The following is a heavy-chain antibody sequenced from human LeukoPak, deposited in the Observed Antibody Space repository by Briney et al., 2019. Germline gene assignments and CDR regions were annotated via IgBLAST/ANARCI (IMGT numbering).Heavy chain of an antibody. CDR1: GFTFSSYA. D-gene: IGHD7-27*01. CDR3: AKDPWGSRGYFDY. J-gene: IGHJ4*02. V-gene: IGHV3-23*01. Sequence: GGSLRLSCAASGFTFSSYAMIWVRQAPVKGLEWVSAISGSGGDTYYADSVKGRFTIFRDNSKNTVYLRMNSLRAEDTAVYYCAKDPWGSRGYFDYWGQGTLVTVSS. CDR2: ISGSGGDT.